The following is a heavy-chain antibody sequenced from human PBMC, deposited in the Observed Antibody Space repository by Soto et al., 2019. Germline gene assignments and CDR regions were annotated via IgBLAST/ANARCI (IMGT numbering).Heavy chain of an antibody. CDR3: ANLLNVAAAGTPHYYGVDV. Sequence: QVQLVESGGGVVQPGRSLRLSCAASGFSFSIYAMHWVRQAPGKGLEWVAFISFDGGKIYYADSVKGRFTISRDNSKSTVYLQMNSLRPEDAAVYHCANLLNVAAAGTPHYYGVDVWGQGTTVTVS. V-gene: IGHV3-30-3*01. J-gene: IGHJ6*02. CDR2: ISFDGGKI. D-gene: IGHD6-13*01. CDR1: GFSFSIYA.